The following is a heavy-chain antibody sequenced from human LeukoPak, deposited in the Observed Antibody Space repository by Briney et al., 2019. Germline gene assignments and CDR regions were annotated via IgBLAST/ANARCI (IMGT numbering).Heavy chain of an antibody. V-gene: IGHV4-61*02. D-gene: IGHD2-2*01. J-gene: IGHJ4*02. CDR1: GGSISSGSYY. CDR3: ARRCSSTSCPYGFDY. Sequence: SETLSLTCTVSGGSISSGSYYWSWIRQPAGKGLEYIGRIYTSGSTNYNPSLKSRVTISVDTSKNQFSLKLSSVTAADTAVYYCARRCSSTSCPYGFDYWGQGTLVTVSS. CDR2: IYTSGST.